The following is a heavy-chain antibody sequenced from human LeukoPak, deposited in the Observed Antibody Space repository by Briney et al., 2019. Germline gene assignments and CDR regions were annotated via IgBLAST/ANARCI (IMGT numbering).Heavy chain of an antibody. CDR3: ARAGDLYYFDY. CDR2: IYYNGST. D-gene: IGHD2-21*01. V-gene: IGHV4-59*08. CDR1: GGSISSYY. J-gene: IGHJ4*02. Sequence: SETLSLTCTVSGGSISSYYWSWIRQPPGKGLEWIGYIYYNGSTNYNPSLKSRVTISVDTSKNQFSLKLSSVTAADTAVYYCARAGDLYYFDYWGQGTLVTVSS.